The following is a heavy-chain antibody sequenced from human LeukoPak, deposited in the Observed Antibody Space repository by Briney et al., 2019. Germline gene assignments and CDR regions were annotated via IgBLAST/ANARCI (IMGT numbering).Heavy chain of an antibody. CDR1: GYTFTGYY. CDR3: ARDLGYSSGWYEGVYYYYYYMDV. D-gene: IGHD6-19*01. CDR2: INPNSGGT. Sequence: ASVKVSCKASGYTFTGYYMHWVRQAPGQGLEWMGWINPNSGGTNYAQKFQGRVTMTRDTSISTAYMELSRLRSDDTAVYYCARDLGYSSGWYEGVYYYYYYMDVWGKGTTVTVSS. J-gene: IGHJ6*03. V-gene: IGHV1-2*02.